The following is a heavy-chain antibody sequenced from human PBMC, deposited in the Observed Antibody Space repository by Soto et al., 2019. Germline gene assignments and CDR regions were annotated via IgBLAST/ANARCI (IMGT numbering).Heavy chain of an antibody. Sequence: GASVKVSCKTSGYTFISFDINWVRQAPGQGLEWIGWLNPKSGNTGIAQNLQGRVTLTRNMSTNTVYMEMSSLRSEDTAVYYCASGYSGYLACFDPWGQGTLVTVSS. CDR2: LNPKSGNT. CDR3: ASGYSGYLACFDP. V-gene: IGHV1-8*01. D-gene: IGHD5-12*01. CDR1: GYTFISFD. J-gene: IGHJ5*02.